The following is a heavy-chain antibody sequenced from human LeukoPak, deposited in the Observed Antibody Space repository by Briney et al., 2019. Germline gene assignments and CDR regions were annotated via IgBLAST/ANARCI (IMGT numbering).Heavy chain of an antibody. CDR1: GFTFSNAW. Sequence: GGSLRLSCAASGFTFSNAWMSWVRQAPGKGLEWVGRIKSKTDGGTTDYAAPVKGRFTISRDDSKNTLYLQMNSLKTEDTAVYYCTTDPDYGDGYYYYGMDVWGQGTTVTVSS. J-gene: IGHJ6*02. CDR3: TTDPDYGDGYYYYGMDV. V-gene: IGHV3-15*01. CDR2: IKSKTDGGTT. D-gene: IGHD4-17*01.